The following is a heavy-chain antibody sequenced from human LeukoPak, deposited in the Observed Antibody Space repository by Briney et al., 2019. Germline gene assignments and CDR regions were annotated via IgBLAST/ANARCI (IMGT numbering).Heavy chain of an antibody. CDR2: INPSSDTT. CDR3: ARVTDYISGWGLGYYDY. J-gene: IGHJ4*01. V-gene: IGHV1-46*01. Sequence: GASVKVSCKASGYTFTNYYMHWVRQAPGQGLEWMGIINPSSDTTNYAQKFHARVTMTRDMSTSTVYMELSSLRSEDTAVYYCARVTDYISGWGLGYYDYWGQGTQVTVSS. CDR1: GYTFTNYY. D-gene: IGHD6-19*01.